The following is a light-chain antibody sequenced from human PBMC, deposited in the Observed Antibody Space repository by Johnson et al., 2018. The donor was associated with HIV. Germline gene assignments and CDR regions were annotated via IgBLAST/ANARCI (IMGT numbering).Light chain of an antibody. CDR3: GTWARSLSAYV. CDR2: DNN. J-gene: IGLJ1*01. CDR1: SSNIGRNY. V-gene: IGLV1-51*01. Sequence: QSVLTQPPSVSAAPGQKVTISCSGSSSNIGRNYVSWYQQLPGTAPKLLIFDNNKRPSGIPDRFSASKSGTSATLGITGLQTGDEADYYCGTWARSLSAYVSGTGTKVTVL.